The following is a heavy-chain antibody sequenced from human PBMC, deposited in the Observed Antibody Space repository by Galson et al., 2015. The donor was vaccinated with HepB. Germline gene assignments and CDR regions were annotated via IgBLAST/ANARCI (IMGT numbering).Heavy chain of an antibody. CDR1: GFTFSSYS. CDR2: ISSSSSYI. CDR3: ARGIAAAGTHY. Sequence: SLRLSCAASGFTFSSYSMNWVRQAPGKGLEWVSSISSSSSYIYYADLVKGRFTISRDNAKNSLYLQMNSLRAEDTAVYYCARGIAAAGTHYWGQGTLVTVSS. D-gene: IGHD6-13*01. J-gene: IGHJ4*02. V-gene: IGHV3-21*01.